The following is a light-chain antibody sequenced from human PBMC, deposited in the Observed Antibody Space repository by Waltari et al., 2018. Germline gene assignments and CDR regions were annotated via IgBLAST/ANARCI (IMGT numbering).Light chain of an antibody. Sequence: QSALTQPASVSGTPGQSITISCSGTTSAVGSYALVSWYQQHPGEAPKLLICEVFKRPPDTSSRFSGAKSGSTASLTISGLQPEDEADYYCCSYAGRGTYVFGSGTKVTVL. CDR1: TSAVGSYAL. CDR2: EVF. V-gene: IGLV2-23*02. CDR3: CSYAGRGTYV. J-gene: IGLJ1*01.